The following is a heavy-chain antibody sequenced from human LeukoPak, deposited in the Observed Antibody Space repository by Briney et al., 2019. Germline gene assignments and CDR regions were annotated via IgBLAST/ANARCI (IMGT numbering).Heavy chain of an antibody. Sequence: KPSETLSLTCTVSGGSVNSGSYYWHWIRQPPGKGLEWIGYIYYSGSTNYNPSLKSRVTISVDTSKNQFSLKLSSVTAADTAVYYCARAAYSGSYHSDYWGQGTLVTVSS. CDR1: GGSVNSGSYY. J-gene: IGHJ4*02. V-gene: IGHV4-61*01. D-gene: IGHD1-26*01. CDR3: ARAAYSGSYHSDY. CDR2: IYYSGST.